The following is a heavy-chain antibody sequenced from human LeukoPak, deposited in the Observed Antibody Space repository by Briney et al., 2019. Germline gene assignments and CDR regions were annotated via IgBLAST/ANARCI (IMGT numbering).Heavy chain of an antibody. J-gene: IGHJ6*02. V-gene: IGHV4-31*03. CDR1: GGSISSGGYY. CDR3: ARAPRDYYYGMDV. Sequence: PSETLSLTCTVSGGSISSGGYYWSWIRQHPGKGLEWIGYIYYSGSTYYNLSLKSRVTISVDTSKNQFSLKLSSVTAADTAVYYCARAPRDYYYGMDVWGQGTTVTVSS. D-gene: IGHD3-10*01. CDR2: IYYSGST.